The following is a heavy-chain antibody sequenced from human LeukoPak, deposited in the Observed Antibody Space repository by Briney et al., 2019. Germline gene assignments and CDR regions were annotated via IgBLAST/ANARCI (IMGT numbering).Heavy chain of an antibody. CDR1: GFPFSDYY. CDR2: ISTSSTNT. Sequence: SGGSLRLSCAASGFPFSDYYMPWIRQAPGGGVEWVSDISTSSTNTKYADYVKGRFTSSRDNAKNSLYLQMNSLRPEDTAVYYCARDLYDNNRVQDYWGQGTLVTVSS. D-gene: IGHD1-14*01. CDR3: ARDLYDNNRVQDY. V-gene: IGHV3-11*05. J-gene: IGHJ4*02.